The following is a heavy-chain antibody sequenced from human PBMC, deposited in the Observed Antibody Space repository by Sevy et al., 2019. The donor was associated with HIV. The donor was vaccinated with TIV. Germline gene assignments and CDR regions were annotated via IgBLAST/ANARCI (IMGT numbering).Heavy chain of an antibody. CDR3: ARAREITGTTGFDY. CDR2: INGEGSST. Sequence: GGSLRLSCAASGFTFSSYWMHWVRQAPGKGLVWVSRINGEGSSTTYADSVKGRFTISRDNAKNTLYLQMNSLRAEDTAVYYCARAREITGTTGFDYWGQGTLVTVSS. V-gene: IGHV3-74*01. J-gene: IGHJ4*02. D-gene: IGHD1-20*01. CDR1: GFTFSSYW.